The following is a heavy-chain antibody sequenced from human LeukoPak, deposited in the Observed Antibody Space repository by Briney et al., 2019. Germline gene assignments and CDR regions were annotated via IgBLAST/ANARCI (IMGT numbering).Heavy chain of an antibody. CDR1: GFDFGIYG. Sequence: PGGSLRLSCTASGFDFGIYGMHWVRQAPGKGLEWVAVISYDGSNKYYADSVKGRFTISRDNSKNTLYLQMNSLRAEDTAVYYCAKEKIAAAGRGFDYWGQGTLVTVSS. V-gene: IGHV3-30*18. CDR2: ISYDGSNK. J-gene: IGHJ4*02. CDR3: AKEKIAAAGRGFDY. D-gene: IGHD6-13*01.